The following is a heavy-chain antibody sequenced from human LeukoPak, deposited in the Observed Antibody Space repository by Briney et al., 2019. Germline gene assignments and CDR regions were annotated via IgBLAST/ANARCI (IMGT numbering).Heavy chain of an antibody. CDR2: IIPIFGTA. CDR3: ARSAVVYYDSSGYYPSDY. V-gene: IGHV1-69*13. D-gene: IGHD3-22*01. Sequence: SVKVSCKASGGPFSSYAISWVRQAPGQGLEWMGGIIPIFGTANYAQKFQGRVTITADESTSTAYMELSSLRSEDTAVYYCARSAVVYYDSSGYYPSDYWGQGTLVTVSS. CDR1: GGPFSSYA. J-gene: IGHJ4*02.